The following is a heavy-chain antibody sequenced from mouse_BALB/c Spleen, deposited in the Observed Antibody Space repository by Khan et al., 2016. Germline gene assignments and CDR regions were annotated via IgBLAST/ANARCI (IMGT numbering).Heavy chain of an antibody. CDR2: IYPGDGDT. J-gene: IGHJ3*01. V-gene: IGHV1-80*01. Sequence: QVRLQQSGAELVRPGSSVKISCKASGYAFSSYWMNWVKQRPGQGLEWIGQIYPGDGDTNYNGKFKGKATLTADKSSSTAYMQLSSLTSEDSAVYVCARWFPAWFAYWGQGTLVTVSA. CDR1: GYAFSSYW. D-gene: IGHD2-2*01. CDR3: ARWFPAWFAY.